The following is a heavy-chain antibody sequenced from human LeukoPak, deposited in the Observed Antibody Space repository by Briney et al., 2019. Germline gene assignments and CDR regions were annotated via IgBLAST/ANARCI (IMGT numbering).Heavy chain of an antibody. Sequence: SETLSLTCAVSGGSISSGGYSWSWIRQPPGKGLEWIGYIYYSGSTNYNPSLKSRVTISVDTSKNQFSLKLSSVTAADTAVYYCASTTLHRDCSGGSCYNTPFDYWGQGTLVTVSS. CDR2: IYYSGST. J-gene: IGHJ4*02. CDR1: GGSISSGGYS. V-gene: IGHV4-30-4*07. D-gene: IGHD2-15*01. CDR3: ASTTLHRDCSGGSCYNTPFDY.